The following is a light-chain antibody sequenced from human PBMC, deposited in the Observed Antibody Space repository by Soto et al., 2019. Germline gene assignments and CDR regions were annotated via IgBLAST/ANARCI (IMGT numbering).Light chain of an antibody. V-gene: IGKV1-27*01. CDR1: QDINIY. CDR2: AAS. Sequence: DIQMTQSPSSLSASVGDRVTITCRAGQDINIYLARYQQKPGKVPKLLISAASTLQSGVPSRFSGSGSRTDFTLTINSLQPEDVATYYCQKYDGAPLTFGGGTKVEIK. J-gene: IGKJ4*01. CDR3: QKYDGAPLT.